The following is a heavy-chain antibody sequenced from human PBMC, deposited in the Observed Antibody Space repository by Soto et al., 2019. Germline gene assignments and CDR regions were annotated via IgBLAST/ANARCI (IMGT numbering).Heavy chain of an antibody. Sequence: QLQLQESGPGLVKPSETLSLTCTVSGGSISSYYWSWIRQPPGKGLEWIGYSYYSGSTNYNPSLKSRVTISVDTSKNQFSLKLSSVTAADTAVYYCARHGLYDPDWYIDLWGRGTLVTVSS. J-gene: IGHJ2*01. CDR3: ARHGLYDPDWYIDL. CDR1: GGSISSYY. D-gene: IGHD3-16*01. V-gene: IGHV4-59*08. CDR2: SYYSGST.